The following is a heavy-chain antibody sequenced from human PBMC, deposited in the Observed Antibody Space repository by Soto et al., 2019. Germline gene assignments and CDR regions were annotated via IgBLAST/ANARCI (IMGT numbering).Heavy chain of an antibody. CDR2: IYPGDSDT. V-gene: IGHV5-51*01. CDR1: GYSFTNYW. CDR3: PRDGLGEAMDV. Sequence: GESLKISCKGSGYSFTNYWIAWVRQMPGKGLESMGIIYPGDSDTRYSPSFQGQVTISVDKSISTAYLQWSSLRASDTAMYYCPRDGLGEAMDVWGQGTTVTVSS. D-gene: IGHD3-16*01. J-gene: IGHJ6*02.